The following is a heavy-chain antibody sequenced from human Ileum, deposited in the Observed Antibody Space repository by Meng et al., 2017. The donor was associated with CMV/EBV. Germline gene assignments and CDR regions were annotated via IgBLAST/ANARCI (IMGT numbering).Heavy chain of an antibody. J-gene: IGHJ3*02. CDR2: VSNDGSKN. Sequence: YPMHWVRQAPGKGLEWVAVVSNDGSKNYSADSVKGRFTISRDNSQNTVYLQMNSLRDEDTAVYYCARKVLDYYDGRGYPADAFDIWGQGTMVTVSS. D-gene: IGHD3-22*01. CDR3: ARKVLDYYDGRGYPADAFDI. V-gene: IGHV3-30-3*01. CDR1: YP.